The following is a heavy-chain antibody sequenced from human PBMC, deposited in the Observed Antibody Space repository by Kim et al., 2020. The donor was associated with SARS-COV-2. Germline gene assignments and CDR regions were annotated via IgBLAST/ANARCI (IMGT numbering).Heavy chain of an antibody. CDR2: ISWNSGSI. CDR1: GFTFDDYA. D-gene: IGHD3-10*01. Sequence: GGSLRLSCAASGFTFDDYAMHWVRQVPGKGLEWVSGISWNSGSIDYGDSVKGRFTISRDNAKNSLYLQMNSLRVEDTALYYCAKAGGPMVRGVIGYFDYWGQGALVTVSS. J-gene: IGHJ4*02. V-gene: IGHV3-9*01. CDR3: AKAGGPMVRGVIGYFDY.